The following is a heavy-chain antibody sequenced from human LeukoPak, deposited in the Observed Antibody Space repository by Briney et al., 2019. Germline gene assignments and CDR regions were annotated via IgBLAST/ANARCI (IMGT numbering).Heavy chain of an antibody. CDR1: GFTFTGHW. Sequence: PGGSLRLSCVASGFTFTGHWLSWVRQAPGKGLEWVANINEDGSQKKYVDSVKGRFTISRDNAKNSLYLQMNSLRAEDTAVYYCARGIEDIVVVVADGMYYFDYWGQGTLVTVSS. CDR3: ARGIEDIVVVVADGMYYFDY. J-gene: IGHJ4*02. V-gene: IGHV3-7*05. CDR2: INEDGSQK. D-gene: IGHD2-15*01.